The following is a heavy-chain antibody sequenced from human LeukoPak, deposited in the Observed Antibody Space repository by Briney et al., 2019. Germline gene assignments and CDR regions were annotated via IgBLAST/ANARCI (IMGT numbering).Heavy chain of an antibody. J-gene: IGHJ5*02. D-gene: IGHD1-26*01. CDR3: ARLLRIVGARGDWFDP. V-gene: IGHV4-59*08. CDR1: GGSISSYY. Sequence: SETLSLTCTVSGGSISSYYRSWIRQPPGKGLEWIGYIYYSGSTNYNPSLKSRVTISVDTSKNQFSLKLSSVTAADTAVYYCARLLRIVGARGDWFDPWGQGTLVTVSS. CDR2: IYYSGST.